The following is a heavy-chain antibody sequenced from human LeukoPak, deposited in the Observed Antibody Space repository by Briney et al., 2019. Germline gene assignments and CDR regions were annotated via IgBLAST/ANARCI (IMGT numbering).Heavy chain of an antibody. CDR2: ISSSGSTI. V-gene: IGHV3-48*03. Sequence: GGSLRLSCAASGFTFSSYEMNWVRQAPGKGLEWVSYISSSGSTIYYADSVKGRFTISRDNAKNSLYLQMNSLRAEDTAVYYCARGRDWGLDYWGQGTVVTVSS. CDR1: GFTFSSYE. J-gene: IGHJ4*02. CDR3: ARGRDWGLDY. D-gene: IGHD3/OR15-3a*01.